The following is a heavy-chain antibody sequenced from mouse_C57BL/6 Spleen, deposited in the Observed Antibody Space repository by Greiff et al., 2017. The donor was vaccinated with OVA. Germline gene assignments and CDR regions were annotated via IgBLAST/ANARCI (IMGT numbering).Heavy chain of an antibody. D-gene: IGHD1-1*01. Sequence: VQLQQSGAELVRPGASVTLSCKASGYTFTDYELHWVKQTPVHGLEWIGAIDPETGGTAYNQKFKGKAILTADKSSSTAYKELRSLTSEDSAVYYCTNYYGSSFDYWGQGTTLTVSS. CDR2: IDPETGGT. CDR3: TNYYGSSFDY. J-gene: IGHJ2*01. V-gene: IGHV1-15*01. CDR1: GYTFTDYE.